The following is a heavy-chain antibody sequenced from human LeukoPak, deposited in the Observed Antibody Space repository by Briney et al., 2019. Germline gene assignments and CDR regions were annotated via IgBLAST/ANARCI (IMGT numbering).Heavy chain of an antibody. V-gene: IGHV1-18*01. CDR1: GYNFTNYG. D-gene: IGHD2-2*01. Sequence: GASVKVSCKASGYNFTNYGISWVRQAPGQGLEWMGWISAYNGDTNYAEKLQGRVTMTTDTSTSTAYMELRSLRSDDAAVYFCARCSSYCSSISCLTYFHYYMDVWATGTTVTVSS. CDR3: ARCSSYCSSISCLTYFHYYMDV. J-gene: IGHJ6*03. CDR2: ISAYNGDT.